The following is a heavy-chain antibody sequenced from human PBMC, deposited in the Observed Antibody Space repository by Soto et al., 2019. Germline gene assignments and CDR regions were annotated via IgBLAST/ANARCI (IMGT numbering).Heavy chain of an antibody. CDR1: GGTFSSYA. J-gene: IGHJ5*02. V-gene: IGHV1-69*01. CDR3: AREGYSSSSGGGWFDP. Sequence: QVQLVQSGAEVKKPGSSVKVSCKASGGTFSSYAISWVRQAPGQGLEWMGGIIPIFGTANYAQKFQGRVTITGDESRSKAYMERSSLGSEDRAVYYCAREGYSSSSGGGWFDPWGQGTLVTVSS. CDR2: IIPIFGTA. D-gene: IGHD6-6*01.